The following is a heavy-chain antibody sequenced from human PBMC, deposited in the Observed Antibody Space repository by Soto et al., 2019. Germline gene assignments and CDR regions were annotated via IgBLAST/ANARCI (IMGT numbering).Heavy chain of an antibody. D-gene: IGHD3-22*01. J-gene: IGHJ5*02. Sequence: PSETLSLTCAVSGGSISSGGYSWSWIRQPPGKRLEWIGYIYYSGSTNYNPSLKSRVTISVDTSKNQFSLKLSSVTAADTAVYYCARLYYCGRSGYYPGWFDAWGQGTLVTVSS. CDR1: GGSISSGGYS. CDR2: IYYSGST. CDR3: ARLYYCGRSGYYPGWFDA. V-gene: IGHV4-61*08.